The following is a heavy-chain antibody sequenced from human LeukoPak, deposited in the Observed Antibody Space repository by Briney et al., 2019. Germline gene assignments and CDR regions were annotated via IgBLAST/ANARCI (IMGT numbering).Heavy chain of an antibody. J-gene: IGHJ4*02. V-gene: IGHV4-61*01. CDR1: GGSVSSGSYY. CDR3: ARSIAAAGFDY. D-gene: IGHD6-13*01. Sequence: SETLSLTCTVSGGSVSSGSYYWSWIRQPPGKGLEWIGYIYYSGSTNYNPSLKSRVTISVDTSKNQFSLKLSSVTAADTAVYYCARSIAAAGFDYWGQGTLVTISS. CDR2: IYYSGST.